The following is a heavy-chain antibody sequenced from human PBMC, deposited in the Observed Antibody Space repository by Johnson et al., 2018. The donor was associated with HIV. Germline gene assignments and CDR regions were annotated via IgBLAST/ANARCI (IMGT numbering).Heavy chain of an antibody. CDR3: ARDRVGGTYDSFDI. CDR2: IQQDGSEK. D-gene: IGHD1-26*01. J-gene: IGHJ3*02. V-gene: IGHV3-7*01. Sequence: EVQLVESGGGVVQPGGSLRLSCAASGFTFSSYWMNWVRQAPGKGLEWVANIQQDGSEKYYADSVKGRFTISRDNSKNTLYLQMNSLRAEDTAVYYCARDRVGGTYDSFDIWGQGTMVTVSS. CDR1: GFTFSSYW.